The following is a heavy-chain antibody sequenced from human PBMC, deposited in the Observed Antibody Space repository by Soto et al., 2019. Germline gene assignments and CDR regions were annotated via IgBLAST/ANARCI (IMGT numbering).Heavy chain of an antibody. J-gene: IGHJ3*02. CDR2: ISSSSSTI. CDR1: GFTFSSYS. Sequence: GGSLRLSCAASGFTFSSYSMNWVRQAPGKGLEWVSYISSSSSTIYYADSVKGRFTISRDNAKNSLYLQMNSLRDEDTAVYYCARDREEFDDYVWGSYRSDAFDIWGQGTMVTVSS. CDR3: ARDREEFDDYVWGSYRSDAFDI. D-gene: IGHD3-16*02. V-gene: IGHV3-48*02.